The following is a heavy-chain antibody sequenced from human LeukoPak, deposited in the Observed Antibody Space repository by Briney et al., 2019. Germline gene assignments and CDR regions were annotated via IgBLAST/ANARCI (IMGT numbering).Heavy chain of an antibody. CDR2: IHYSGST. D-gene: IGHD4-17*01. CDR3: ARERDPYGDYYFDY. J-gene: IGHJ4*02. Sequence: SETLSLTCTVSGGSISSYYWSWIRQPPGKGLEWIGYIHYSGSTNYNPSLKSRVTISVDTSKNQFSLKLSSVTAADTAVYYCARERDPYGDYYFDYWGQGTLVTVSS. CDR1: GGSISSYY. V-gene: IGHV4-59*01.